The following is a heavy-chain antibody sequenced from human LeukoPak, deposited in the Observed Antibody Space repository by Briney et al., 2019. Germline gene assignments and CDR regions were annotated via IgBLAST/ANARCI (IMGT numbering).Heavy chain of an antibody. V-gene: IGHV1-46*01. CDR1: GYTFTSYY. CDR2: INPSGGST. CDR3: ATVAAAGTRIDY. D-gene: IGHD6-13*01. Sequence: ASVKVSCKASGYTFTSYYMHWVRQAPGQGLEWMGIINPSGGSTSYAQKFQSRVTMTRDTSTSTVYMELSSLRSEDTAVYYCATVAAAGTRIDYWGQGTLVTVSS. J-gene: IGHJ4*02.